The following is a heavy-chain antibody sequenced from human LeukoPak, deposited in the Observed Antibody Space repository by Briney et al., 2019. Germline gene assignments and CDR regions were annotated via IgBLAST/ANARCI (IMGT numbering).Heavy chain of an antibody. D-gene: IGHD4-17*01. CDR2: IYYSGST. CDR1: GGSISSSSYY. J-gene: IGHJ6*03. CDR3: AYYGDYPHYYYYMDV. Sequence: PSETLSLTCTVSGGSISSSSYYWGWIRQPPGKGLEWIGSIYYSGSTYYNPSLKSRVTISVDTSKNQFSLKLSSVTAADTAVYYCAYYGDYPHYYYYMDVWGKGTTVTVSS. V-gene: IGHV4-39*07.